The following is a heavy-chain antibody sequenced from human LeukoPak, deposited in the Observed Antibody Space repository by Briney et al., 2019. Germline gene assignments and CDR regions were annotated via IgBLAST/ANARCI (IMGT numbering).Heavy chain of an antibody. CDR3: ASTMVRGEYYFDY. J-gene: IGHJ4*02. D-gene: IGHD3-10*01. V-gene: IGHV1-2*02. CDR2: INPNSGGT. CDR1: GYTFTGYY. Sequence: ASVKVSCKASGYTFTGYYMHWVRQAPGQGLEWMGWINPNSGGTNYAQKFQGRVTMTRDTSISTAYMELSRLKSDDTAVYYCASTMVRGEYYFDYWGQGTLVTVSS.